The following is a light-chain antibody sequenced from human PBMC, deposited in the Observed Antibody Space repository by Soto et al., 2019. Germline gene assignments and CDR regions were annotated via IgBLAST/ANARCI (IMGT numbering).Light chain of an antibody. CDR2: DAS. J-gene: IGKJ4*01. Sequence: DIQMTQSLSSLSASAGGRVTLTCQASQDISTYLNWYQQKPGKAPKLLIYDASNLETGVPSRFSGSGSGTDFTFTISSLQPEDIATYYCQQYDNLPLTFGGGTKVDIK. V-gene: IGKV1-33*01. CDR1: QDISTY. CDR3: QQYDNLPLT.